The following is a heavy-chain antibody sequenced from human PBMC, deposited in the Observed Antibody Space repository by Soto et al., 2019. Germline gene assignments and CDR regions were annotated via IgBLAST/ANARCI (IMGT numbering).Heavy chain of an antibody. D-gene: IGHD2-8*01. Sequence: PSGTLSLTCAVYGGSFSGYYWSWILQPPGKRVEWSGEINHSGSTNYNRSLKSRVTISVDTSKNHFSLKLSSVTAPHTAVYYCARAASLYPSNPKPNISYFDYWGQGTLVTVSS. CDR3: ARAASLYPSNPKPNISYFDY. V-gene: IGHV4-34*01. CDR2: INHSGST. CDR1: GGSFSGYY. J-gene: IGHJ4*02.